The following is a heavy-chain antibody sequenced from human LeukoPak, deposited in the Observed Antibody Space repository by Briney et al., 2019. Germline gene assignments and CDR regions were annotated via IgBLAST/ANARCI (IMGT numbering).Heavy chain of an antibody. CDR2: ISYDGSNK. D-gene: IGHD3-22*01. Sequence: GGSLRLSCAAPGVSFSYYAMHWVRQAPRKGLEWVALISYDGSNKDYADSVKGRFTISRDNSKNTLYLQMNSLRAEDTAEYYCAKDLAPITMIAQGYFQHWGQGTLVTVSS. CDR1: GVSFSYYA. CDR3: AKDLAPITMIAQGYFQH. J-gene: IGHJ1*01. V-gene: IGHV3-30*07.